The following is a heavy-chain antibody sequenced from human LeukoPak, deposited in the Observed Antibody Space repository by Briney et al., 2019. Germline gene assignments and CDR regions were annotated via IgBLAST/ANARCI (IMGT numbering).Heavy chain of an antibody. V-gene: IGHV3-30*03. CDR2: ISYGGSNK. CDR1: GFTFSSYG. J-gene: IGHJ4*02. Sequence: GGSLRLSCAASGFTFSSYGMHWVRQAPGKGLEWVAVISYGGSNKYYADSVKGRFTISRDNSKNTLYLQMNSLRAEDTAVYYCAVGYFYWGQGTLVTVSS. D-gene: IGHD6-13*01. CDR3: AVGYFY.